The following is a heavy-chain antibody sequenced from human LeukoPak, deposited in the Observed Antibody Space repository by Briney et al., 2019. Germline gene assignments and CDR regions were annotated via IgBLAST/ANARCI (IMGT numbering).Heavy chain of an antibody. Sequence: PGGSLRLSCAASGFTFTDDYMAWIRQAPGKGLQRISYMRRGSDVKTYADSVKGRFTISRDNDKNSLYLQMNSLTAEDTAIYYCAREVGGSRAFDVWGQGTMVTVSS. J-gene: IGHJ3*01. CDR3: AREVGGSRAFDV. V-gene: IGHV3-11*05. CDR1: GFTFTDDY. D-gene: IGHD6-13*01. CDR2: MRRGSDVK.